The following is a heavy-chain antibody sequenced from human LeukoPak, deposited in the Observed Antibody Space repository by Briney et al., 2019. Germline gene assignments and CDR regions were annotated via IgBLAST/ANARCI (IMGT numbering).Heavy chain of an antibody. CDR2: ISYDGSNK. J-gene: IGHJ4*02. D-gene: IGHD3-16*02. Sequence: GRSLRLSCAASGFTFRSYGMHWVRQAPGKGLEWVAVISYDGSNKYYADSVKGRFTISRDNSKNTLYLQMNSLRAEDTAVYYCAKTMITFGGVIDKLDYWGQGTLDTVSS. V-gene: IGHV3-30*18. CDR1: GFTFRSYG. CDR3: AKTMITFGGVIDKLDY.